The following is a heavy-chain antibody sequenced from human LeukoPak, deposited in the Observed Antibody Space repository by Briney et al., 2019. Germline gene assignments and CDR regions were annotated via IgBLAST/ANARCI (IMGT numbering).Heavy chain of an antibody. J-gene: IGHJ4*02. Sequence: SETLSLTCAVYGGSFSGYYWSWIRQPPGKGPEWIGEINHSGSTNYNPSLKSRVTISVDTSKNQFSLKLSSVTAADTAVYYCAGPRSGFFDYWGQGTLVTVSS. CDR3: AGPRSGFFDY. CDR2: INHSGST. V-gene: IGHV4-34*01. D-gene: IGHD6-25*01. CDR1: GGSFSGYY.